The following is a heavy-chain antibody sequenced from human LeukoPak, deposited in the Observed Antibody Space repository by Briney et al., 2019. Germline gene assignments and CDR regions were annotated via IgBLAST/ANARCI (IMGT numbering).Heavy chain of an antibody. V-gene: IGHV3-11*03. D-gene: IGHD3-22*01. J-gene: IGHJ4*02. CDR2: SSSSSSYT. Sequence: GGSLRLSCAASGFTFSDYYMSWIRQAPGKGLEWVSYSSSSSSYTNYADSVKGRFTISRDNAKNSLYLQMNSLRAEDTAVYYCARLSSSGYYSQYYFDYWGQGTLVTVSS. CDR1: GFTFSDYY. CDR3: ARLSSSGYYSQYYFDY.